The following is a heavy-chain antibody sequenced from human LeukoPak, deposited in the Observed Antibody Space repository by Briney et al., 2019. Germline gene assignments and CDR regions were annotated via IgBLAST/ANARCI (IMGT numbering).Heavy chain of an antibody. Sequence: GGSLRLSCAASRYTLSSYSMNTVPQTPRKGLEWVSSISSSSSYIYYADSVKGRFTIPRDNAKNSLYLQMNSLRAEDTAVYCCARVGASNFDYWGQGTLVTVSS. J-gene: IGHJ4*02. CDR3: ARVGASNFDY. CDR1: RYTLSSYS. CDR2: ISSSSSYI. D-gene: IGHD1-26*01. V-gene: IGHV3-21*01.